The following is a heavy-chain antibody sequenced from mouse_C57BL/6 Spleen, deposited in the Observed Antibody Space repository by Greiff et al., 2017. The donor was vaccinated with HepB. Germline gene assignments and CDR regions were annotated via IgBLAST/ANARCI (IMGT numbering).Heavy chain of an antibody. J-gene: IGHJ2*01. Sequence: LQASGAELVRPGTSVKVSCKASGYAFTNYLIEWVKQRPGQGLEWIGVINPGSGGTNYNEKFKGKATLTADKSSSTAYMQPSSLTSEDSAVYFCARGSYYSNYRYFDYGGQGTTLTVSS. D-gene: IGHD2-5*01. CDR1: GYAFTNYL. V-gene: IGHV1-54*01. CDR2: INPGSGGT. CDR3: ARGSYYSNYRYFDY.